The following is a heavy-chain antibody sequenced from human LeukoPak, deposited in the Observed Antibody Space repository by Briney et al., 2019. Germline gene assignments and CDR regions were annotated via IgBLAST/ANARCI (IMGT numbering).Heavy chain of an antibody. CDR3: ALSPGSIAAAGSGTDNWFDP. V-gene: IGHV1-2*02. CDR2: INPNSGGT. D-gene: IGHD6-13*01. J-gene: IGHJ5*02. Sequence: ASVTVSCKASGYTFTGYYMHWVRQAPGQGLEWMGWINPNSGGTNYAQKLQGRVTMTRDTSISTAYMELSRLRSDDTAVYYCALSPGSIAAAGSGTDNWFDPWGQGTLVTVSS. CDR1: GYTFTGYY.